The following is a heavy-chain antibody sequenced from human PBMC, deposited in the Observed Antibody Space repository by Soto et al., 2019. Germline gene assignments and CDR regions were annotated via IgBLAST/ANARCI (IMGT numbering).Heavy chain of an antibody. CDR2: FSVTTGNT. J-gene: IGHJ6*02. V-gene: IGHV3-23*01. CDR1: GFNLSIYA. Sequence: EEQFLASGGGLVQPGGSLRLSCEASGFNLSIYALTWVRQAPGKGLEWVSTFSVTTGNTFYADSVKGPFNISRDISKNTLYLQISSLGAEDTAIYSCARLCCQNYGMDVWGQGTTVIVSS. CDR3: ARLCCQNYGMDV.